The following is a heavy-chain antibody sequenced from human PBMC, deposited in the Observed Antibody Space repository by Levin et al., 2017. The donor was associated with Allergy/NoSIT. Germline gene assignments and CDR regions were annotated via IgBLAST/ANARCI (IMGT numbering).Heavy chain of an antibody. D-gene: IGHD5-18*01. CDR1: GGSISSGGYS. V-gene: IGHV4-30-2*01. Sequence: SETLSLTCAVSGGSISSGGYSWSWIRQPPGKGLEWIGNIYLSGSTYYNPSLKSRVTISVARSKNQFSLNLSSVTAADTAVYDCARVAGYSYGDYVDYWGQGALVTVSS. CDR3: ARVAGYSYGDYVDY. J-gene: IGHJ4*02. CDR2: IYLSGST.